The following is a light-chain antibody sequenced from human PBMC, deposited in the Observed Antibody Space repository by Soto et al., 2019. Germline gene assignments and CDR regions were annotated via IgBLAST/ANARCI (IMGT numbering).Light chain of an antibody. Sequence: EIVLTQSPGTLSLSPGERATLSCRASQSGSSSYLAWYQQKPGQAPRLLIYGASSRATGIPDRFSGSGSGTDFTLTIIRLEPEDFAVYYCQQYGSSPFTFGQGTRLEI. V-gene: IGKV3-20*01. CDR1: QSGSSSY. CDR3: QQYGSSPFT. J-gene: IGKJ5*01. CDR2: GAS.